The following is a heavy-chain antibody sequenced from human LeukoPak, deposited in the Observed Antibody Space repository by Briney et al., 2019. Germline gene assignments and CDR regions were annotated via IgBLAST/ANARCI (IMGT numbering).Heavy chain of an antibody. CDR1: GYTFTGYY. J-gene: IGHJ5*02. CDR2: INPNSGGT. CDR3: ARAQGGPCSGGSCYPNWFDP. V-gene: IGHV1-2*02. Sequence: ASVKVSCKASGYTFTGYYMHWARQAPGQGLEWMGWINPNSGGTNYAQKFQGRVTMTRDTSISTAYMELSRLRSDDTAVYYCARAQGGPCSGGSCYPNWFDPWGQGTLVTVSS. D-gene: IGHD2-15*01.